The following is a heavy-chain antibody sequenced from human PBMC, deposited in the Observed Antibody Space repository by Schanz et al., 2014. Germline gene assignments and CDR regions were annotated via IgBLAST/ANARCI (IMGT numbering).Heavy chain of an antibody. CDR1: GFTFSGYG. V-gene: IGHV3-30*03. CDR2: ISYDGRHK. J-gene: IGHJ6*04. Sequence: QVQLVESGGGVVQPGRSLRLSCAASGFTFSGYGMHWVRQAPGKGLEWVAIISYDGRHKNYADSVKGRFTISRDNSKNTLHLQTNSLRVEDTAVYYCARDLSSLIQGDVWGKGTTVTVSS. CDR3: ARDLSSLIQGDV. D-gene: IGHD2-2*01.